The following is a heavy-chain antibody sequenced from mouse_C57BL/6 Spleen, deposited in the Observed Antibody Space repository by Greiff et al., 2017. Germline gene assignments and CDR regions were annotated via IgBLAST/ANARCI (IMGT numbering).Heavy chain of an antibody. V-gene: IGHV1-82*01. Sequence: VMLVESGPELVKPGASVKISCKASGYAFSSSWMNWVKQRPGKGLEWIGRIYPGAGDTNYNGKFKGKATLTADKSSSTAYMQLSSLTSEDSAVYFCARHGSPYYAMYYWGQGPSVTVSS. D-gene: IGHD1-2*01. CDR1: GYAFSSSW. J-gene: IGHJ4*01. CDR2: IYPGAGDT. CDR3: ARHGSPYYAMYY.